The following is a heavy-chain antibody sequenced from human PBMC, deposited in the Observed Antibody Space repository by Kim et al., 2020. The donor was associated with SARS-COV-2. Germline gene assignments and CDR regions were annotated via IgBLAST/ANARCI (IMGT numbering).Heavy chain of an antibody. CDR3: ARDRPGRVETEWYGMDV. J-gene: IGHJ6*02. CDR1: GFTFSSYS. V-gene: IGHV3-21*01. D-gene: IGHD2-15*01. CDR2: ISSSSSYI. Sequence: GGSLRLSCAASGFTFSSYSMNWVRQAPGKGLEWVSSISSSSSYIYYADSVKGRFTISRDNAKNSLYLQMNSLRAEDTAVYYCARDRPGRVETEWYGMDVWGQGTTVTVSS.